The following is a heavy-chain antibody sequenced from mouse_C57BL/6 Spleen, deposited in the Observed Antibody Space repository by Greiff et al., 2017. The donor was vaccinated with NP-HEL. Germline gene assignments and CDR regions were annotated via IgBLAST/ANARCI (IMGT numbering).Heavy chain of an antibody. CDR2: ISSGSSTI. V-gene: IGHV5-17*01. CDR3: ARSGDYGAMDY. D-gene: IGHD2-4*01. Sequence: EVKLMESGGGLVKPGGSLKLSCAASGFTFSDYGMHWVRQAPEKGLEWVAYISSGSSTIYYADTVKGRFTISRDNAKNTLFLQMTSLGSEDTAMYYCARSGDYGAMDYWGQGTSVTVSS. CDR1: GFTFSDYG. J-gene: IGHJ4*01.